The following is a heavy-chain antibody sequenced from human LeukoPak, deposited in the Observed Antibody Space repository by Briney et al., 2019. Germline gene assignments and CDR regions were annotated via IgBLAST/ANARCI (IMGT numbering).Heavy chain of an antibody. Sequence: SVKVSCKASGYTFTSYYMHWVRQAPGQGLEWMGIINPSGGSTSYAQKFQGRVTMTRDTSTSTVYMELSSLRSEDTAVYYCAREGGGSGSYSPFDYWGQGTLVTVSS. CDR2: INPSGGST. CDR1: GYTFTSYY. V-gene: IGHV1-46*01. J-gene: IGHJ4*02. D-gene: IGHD3-10*01. CDR3: AREGGGSGSYSPFDY.